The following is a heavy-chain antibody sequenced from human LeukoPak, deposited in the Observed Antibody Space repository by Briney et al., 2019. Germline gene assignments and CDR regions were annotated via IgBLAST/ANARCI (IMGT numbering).Heavy chain of an antibody. Sequence: ASVKPSCKASGYTFTGYYMHWVRQAPGQGLEWMGWINPNSGGTNYAQKFQGRVTMTRDTSISTAYMELSRLRSNDTAVYYCARDDTWAFDYWGQGTLVTVSS. CDR1: GYTFTGYY. CDR2: INPNSGGT. D-gene: IGHD1-26*01. CDR3: ARDDTWAFDY. V-gene: IGHV1-2*02. J-gene: IGHJ4*02.